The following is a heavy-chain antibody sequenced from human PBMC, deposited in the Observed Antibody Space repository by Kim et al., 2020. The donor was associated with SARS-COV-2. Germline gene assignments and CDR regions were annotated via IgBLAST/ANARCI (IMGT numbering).Heavy chain of an antibody. J-gene: IGHJ3*02. CDR3: ARKRIQLWLMATVDI. D-gene: IGHD5-18*01. Sequence: PSLKSRVTISVDPSKNQFSLRLSSVTAADTAVYYGARKRIQLWLMATVDIWGQGTIVTVSS. V-gene: IGHV4-34*01.